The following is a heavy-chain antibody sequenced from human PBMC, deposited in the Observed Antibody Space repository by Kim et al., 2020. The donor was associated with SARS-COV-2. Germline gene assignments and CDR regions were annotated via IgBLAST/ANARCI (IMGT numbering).Heavy chain of an antibody. V-gene: IGHV1-18*01. J-gene: IGHJ6*02. CDR3: AREEKFIAAAGTYYYYYGMDV. CDR1: GYTFTSYG. CDR2: ISAYNGNT. D-gene: IGHD6-13*01. Sequence: ASVNVSCKASGYTFTSYGISWVRQAPGQGLEWMGWISAYNGNTNYAQKLQGRVTMTTDTSTSTAYMELRSLRSDDTAVYYCAREEKFIAAAGTYYYYYGMDVWGQGTTVTVSS.